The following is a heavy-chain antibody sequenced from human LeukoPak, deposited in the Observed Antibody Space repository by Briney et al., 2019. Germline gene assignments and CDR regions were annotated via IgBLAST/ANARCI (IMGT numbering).Heavy chain of an antibody. D-gene: IGHD2-15*01. J-gene: IGHJ4*02. CDR1: GFTFSDYS. CDR2: LDSSGSII. V-gene: IGHV3-11*01. CDR3: ARRISLEY. Sequence: GGSLRLSCAASGFTFSDYSMSWIRQAPGKGLEWVSYLDSSGSIIYYADPVKGRFTVSRDNAKNSLYLQMNSLRAEDTAVYYCARRISLEYWGQGTLVTVSS.